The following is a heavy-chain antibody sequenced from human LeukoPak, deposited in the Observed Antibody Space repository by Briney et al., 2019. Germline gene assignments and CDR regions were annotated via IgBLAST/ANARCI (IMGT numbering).Heavy chain of an antibody. J-gene: IGHJ4*02. CDR3: ARGGDDSGLYFAY. CDR1: GYTFTGFY. CDR2: INPQTCAT. D-gene: IGHD3-22*01. V-gene: IGHV1-2*02. Sequence: ASVKVSCKASGYTFTGFYIHWVRQAPGQGLEWMAWINPQTCATNYAQKFKGRITTTRDLSITTAYMEVTTLRSDDTAVYYCARGGDDSGLYFAYWGQGTLVTVSS.